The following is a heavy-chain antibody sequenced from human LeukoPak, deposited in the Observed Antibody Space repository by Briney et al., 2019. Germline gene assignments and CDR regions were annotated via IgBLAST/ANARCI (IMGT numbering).Heavy chain of an antibody. CDR2: IYSGGST. V-gene: IGHV3-53*01. Sequence: PGGSLRLSCAASGFTVSSNYMSWVRQAPGKGLEWVSVIYSGGSTYYADSVKGRFTISRDNSKNTLYLQMNSLRAEDTAVYYCAKDVRYCSSTSCYTTVFDYWGQGTLVTVSS. J-gene: IGHJ4*02. D-gene: IGHD2-2*02. CDR1: GFTVSSNY. CDR3: AKDVRYCSSTSCYTTVFDY.